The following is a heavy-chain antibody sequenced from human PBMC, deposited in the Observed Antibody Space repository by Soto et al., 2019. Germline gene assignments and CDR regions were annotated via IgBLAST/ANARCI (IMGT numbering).Heavy chain of an antibody. CDR1: GYTLTELS. CDR2: FDPEDGQT. D-gene: IGHD4-17*01. Sequence: QVQLVQSGAEVKKPGASVKVSCKVSGYTLTELSMHWVRQAPGKGLEWMGGFDPEDGQTIYAQKFQGRVTMTEDTSTDTAYMELSSLRSEDTAVYYCATADYGDYFEVPEFDYWGQGTLVTVSS. J-gene: IGHJ4*02. V-gene: IGHV1-24*01. CDR3: ATADYGDYFEVPEFDY.